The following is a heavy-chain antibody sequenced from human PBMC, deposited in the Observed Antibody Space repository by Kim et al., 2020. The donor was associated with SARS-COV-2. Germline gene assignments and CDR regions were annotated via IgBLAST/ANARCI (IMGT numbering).Heavy chain of an antibody. CDR2: INPNSGGT. Sequence: ASVKVSCKASGYTFTGYYMHWVRQAPGQGLEWRGWINPNSGGTNYAQKFQGRVTMTRDTSISTAYMELSRLRSDDTAVYYCARDDDYYGSGSYYNVPPGLRSWCDPWGHGTLVTVSS. D-gene: IGHD3-10*01. V-gene: IGHV1-2*02. CDR3: ARDDDYYGSGSYYNVPPGLRSWCDP. J-gene: IGHJ5*02. CDR1: GYTFTGYY.